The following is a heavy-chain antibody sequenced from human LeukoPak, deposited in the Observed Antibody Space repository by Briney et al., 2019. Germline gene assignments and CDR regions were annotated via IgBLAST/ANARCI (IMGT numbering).Heavy chain of an antibody. D-gene: IGHD3-22*01. Sequence: GSLRLSCVASGFTFSSYAMSWVRQAAGKGLEWVSSTSSSGETTYYADSVKGRFTISRDNSRNTLYLQMNSLRAEDTAVYYCAKDRPNYYGTNGHYYRRDGDCWGQGTLVTVSS. CDR3: AKDRPNYYGTNGHYYRRDGDC. V-gene: IGHV3-23*01. J-gene: IGHJ4*02. CDR1: GFTFSSYA. CDR2: TSSSGETT.